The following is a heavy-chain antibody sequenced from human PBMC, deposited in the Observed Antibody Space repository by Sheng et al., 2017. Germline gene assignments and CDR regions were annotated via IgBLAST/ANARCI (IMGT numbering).Heavy chain of an antibody. CDR2: IIPIFGTA. CDR1: GGTFSSYA. Sequence: QVQLVQSGAEVKKPGSSVKVSCKASGGTFSSYAISWVRQAPGQGLEWMGGIIPIFGTANYAQKFQGRVTITADESTSTAYMELSSLRSEDTAVYYCAREIRLGYCSGGSCYYYGMDVWGQGTTVTVSS. CDR3: AREIRLGYCSGGSCYYYGMDV. D-gene: IGHD2-15*01. V-gene: IGHV1-69*13. J-gene: IGHJ6*02.